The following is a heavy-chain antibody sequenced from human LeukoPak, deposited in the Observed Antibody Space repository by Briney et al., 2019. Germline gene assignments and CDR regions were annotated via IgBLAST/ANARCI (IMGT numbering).Heavy chain of an antibody. CDR1: GFTFSSYG. D-gene: IGHD3-10*01. V-gene: IGHV3-30*02. Sequence: GGSLRLSCAASGFTFSSYGMHWVRQAPGKGLEWVAYIRYDGSNKYYADSVKGRFTISRDNSKNTLYLQMNSLRAEDTAVYYCAKDPMVRGVIGRYFDYWGQGTLVTVSS. J-gene: IGHJ4*02. CDR2: IRYDGSNK. CDR3: AKDPMVRGVIGRYFDY.